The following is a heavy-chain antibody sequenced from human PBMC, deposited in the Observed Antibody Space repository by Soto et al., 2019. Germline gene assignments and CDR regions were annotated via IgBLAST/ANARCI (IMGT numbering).Heavy chain of an antibody. CDR2: IIPILGIA. CDR3: ARDRGADYGSGSYYTFDD. V-gene: IGHV1-69*04. CDR1: GGTFSSYT. J-gene: IGHJ4*02. D-gene: IGHD3-10*01. Sequence: SVKVSCKASGGTFSSYTISWVRQAPGQGLEWMGRIIPILGIANYAQKFQGRVTITADKFTSTSYMELSSLRSEDTAVYYCARDRGADYGSGSYYTFDDWGQGTLVTVSS.